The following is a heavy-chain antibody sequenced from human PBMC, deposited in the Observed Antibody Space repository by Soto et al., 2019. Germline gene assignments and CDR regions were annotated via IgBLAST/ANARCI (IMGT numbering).Heavy chain of an antibody. V-gene: IGHV3-23*01. J-gene: IGHJ3*02. CDR3: AKTPMRTVVIDALDI. Sequence: PGESLKISCAASGFTFTNYAMSWVRQAPGKGLEWVSAISGSGISTFYADSVKGRFTISRDNSKNTLFLQMSSLRAEDTAVYYCAKTPMRTVVIDALDIWGQGAKVTV. CDR2: ISGSGIST. D-gene: IGHD3-22*01. CDR1: GFTFTNYA.